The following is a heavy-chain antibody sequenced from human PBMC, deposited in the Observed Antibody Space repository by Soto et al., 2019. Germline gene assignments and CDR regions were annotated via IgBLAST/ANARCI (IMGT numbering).Heavy chain of an antibody. V-gene: IGHV1-69*01. D-gene: IGHD5-12*01. CDR3: ARPVEMATISRSYLFY. CDR1: GGTFSSYA. J-gene: IGHJ4*02. Sequence: GASVKVSWKASGGTFSSYAINLVRQAPGQGLEWMGGIIPIFGTANYAQKFQGRVTITADESTSTAYMELSSLRSEDTAVYYCARPVEMATISRSYLFYWGQGTLVTVSS. CDR2: IIPIFGTA.